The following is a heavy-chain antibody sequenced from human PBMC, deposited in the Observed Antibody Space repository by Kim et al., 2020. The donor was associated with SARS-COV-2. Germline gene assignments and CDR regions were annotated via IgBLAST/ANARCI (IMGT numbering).Heavy chain of an antibody. CDR3: ASEGSSGWSSGAFDN. J-gene: IGHJ3*02. V-gene: IGHV3-21*01. CDR1: GFTFSSYS. D-gene: IGHD6-19*01. CDR2: ISSSSSYI. Sequence: GGSLRLSCAASGFTFSSYSMNWVGQAPGKGLEWVSSISSSSSYIYYADSVTGRFTISRDNAMNSLYLQMNSLRAEDTAVYYCASEGSSGWSSGAFDNWGQGTMVTVSS.